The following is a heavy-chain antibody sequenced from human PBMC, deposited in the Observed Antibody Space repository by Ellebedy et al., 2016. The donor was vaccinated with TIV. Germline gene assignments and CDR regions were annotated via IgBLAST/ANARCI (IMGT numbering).Heavy chain of an antibody. CDR2: IKEDGSEK. CDR1: GFTFGSYW. CDR3: ARDLSGSLGIAAPGMGYFDF. V-gene: IGHV3-7*01. J-gene: IGHJ4*02. Sequence: GGSLRLSCEASGFTFGSYWMNWVRQAPGKGLEWVANIKEDGSEKYYVDSVKGRFTISRDNVKNSLYLEMNSLRAEDTAVFYCARDLSGSLGIAAPGMGYFDFWGQGTLVIVSS. D-gene: IGHD6-13*01.